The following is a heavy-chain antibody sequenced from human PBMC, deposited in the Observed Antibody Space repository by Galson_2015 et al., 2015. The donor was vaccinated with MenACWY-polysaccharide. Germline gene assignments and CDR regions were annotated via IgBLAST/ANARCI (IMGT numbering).Heavy chain of an antibody. J-gene: IGHJ5*02. D-gene: IGHD2-2*01. CDR3: ARVEGSIVVVPTAPIGWFAP. CDR2: INHSGSA. V-gene: IGHV4-34*01. CDR1: GGSFSGYY. Sequence: ETMSLTCAVYGGSFSGYYWSWLRQPPGKGLEWIGEINHSGSANYNPSLKSRVTISVDTSKNQFSVKLNSVTAADTAVYYCARVEGSIVVVPTAPIGWFAPWGQGFLVTVSS.